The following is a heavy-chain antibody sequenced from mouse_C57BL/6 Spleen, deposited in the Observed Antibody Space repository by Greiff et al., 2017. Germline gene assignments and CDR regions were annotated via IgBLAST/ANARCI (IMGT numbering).Heavy chain of an antibody. Sequence: EVKLVESGGGLVKPGGSLKLSCAASGFTFSDYGMHWVRQAPEKGLEWVAYISSGSSTIYYADTVKGRFTISRDNAKNTLFLQMTRLRSEDTAMYYCARPWYDYALDYWGQGTTLTVSS. V-gene: IGHV5-17*01. D-gene: IGHD2-4*01. CDR2: ISSGSSTI. J-gene: IGHJ2*01. CDR1: GFTFSDYG. CDR3: ARPWYDYALDY.